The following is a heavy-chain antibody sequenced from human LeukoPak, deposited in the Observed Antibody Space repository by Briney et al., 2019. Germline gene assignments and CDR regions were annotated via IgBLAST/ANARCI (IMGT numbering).Heavy chain of an antibody. Sequence: ASVKVSCKASGYTFTSYYMHWVRQAPGQGLEWMGLINPSGGSTSYAQKFQGRVTMTRDTSTSTVYTELSSLRSEDTAVYYCARMSDIVVVVAGGPLGYWGQGTLVTVSS. CDR1: GYTFTSYY. CDR3: ARMSDIVVVVAGGPLGY. D-gene: IGHD2-15*01. V-gene: IGHV1-46*01. CDR2: INPSGGST. J-gene: IGHJ4*02.